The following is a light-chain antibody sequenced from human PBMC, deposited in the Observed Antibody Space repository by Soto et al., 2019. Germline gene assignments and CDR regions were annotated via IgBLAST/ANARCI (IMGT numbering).Light chain of an antibody. CDR2: EVS. CDR1: QTVSSS. Sequence: EIVLTKSPATLSLSPGERATLSCRASQTVSSSLAWYHQKPGQAPRLLIYEVSNSATGIPARFSGSGSGADFTLTISSLEPGDFALYYCQQHTNWPLTFGGGTKVDI. CDR3: QQHTNWPLT. J-gene: IGKJ4*01. V-gene: IGKV3-11*01.